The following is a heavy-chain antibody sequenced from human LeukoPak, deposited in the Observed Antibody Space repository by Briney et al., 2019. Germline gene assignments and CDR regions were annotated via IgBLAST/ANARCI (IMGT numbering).Heavy chain of an antibody. J-gene: IGHJ6*03. V-gene: IGHV3-21*01. CDR2: ISSSSSYI. Sequence: GGTLRLSCAASGFTFSNYGMNWVRQAPGKGLEWVSSISSSSSYIYYADSVKSRFTISRDNAKNSLYLQMNSLRAEDTAVYYCARDQVATTFYYYYYYMDVWGKGTTVTISS. CDR1: GFTFSNYG. CDR3: ARDQVATTFYYYYYYMDV. D-gene: IGHD5-12*01.